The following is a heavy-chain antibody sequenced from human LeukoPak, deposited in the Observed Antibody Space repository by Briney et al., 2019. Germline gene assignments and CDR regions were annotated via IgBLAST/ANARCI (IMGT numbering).Heavy chain of an antibody. CDR1: GFTFADYA. J-gene: IGHJ4*02. V-gene: IGHV3-9*01. CDR2: ISWNSGRV. D-gene: IGHD3-9*01. CDR3: AKVASTYDILTGATDG. Sequence: GRSLRLSCAGSGFTFADYAMHWVRQAPGKGLEWVSSISWNSGRVAHADSVKGRFTISRDNAKKSLYLQMKSLRGDDTGFYYCAKVASTYDILTGATDGWGQGILVTVSS.